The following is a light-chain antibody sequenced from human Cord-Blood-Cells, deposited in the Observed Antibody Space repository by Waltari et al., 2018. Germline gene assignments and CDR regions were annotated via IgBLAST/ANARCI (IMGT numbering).Light chain of an antibody. CDR3: CSYAGSSTFKV. CDR1: SSDVGSYNL. CDR2: GVS. Sequence: QSALTQPASVSGSPGQSITISCTGTSSDVGSYNLVSWYQQHPGKAPKLMIYGVSKRPSGVSNRFSGSKSGNTASLTISGLRAEDEADYCCCSYAGSSTFKVFGGGTKLTVL. V-gene: IGLV2-23*02. J-gene: IGLJ2*01.